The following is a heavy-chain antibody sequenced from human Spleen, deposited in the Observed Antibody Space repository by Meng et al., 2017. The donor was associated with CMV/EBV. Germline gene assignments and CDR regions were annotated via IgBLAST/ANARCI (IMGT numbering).Heavy chain of an antibody. CDR2: MNQDGSEK. CDR3: ARRRMPAAANYFDC. J-gene: IGHJ4*02. D-gene: IGHD2-2*01. Sequence: SGFTFSSYWMSWVRQAPGKELEWVANMNQDGSEKYYVDSVKGRFTISRDNAKNSLYLQMNSLRAEDTAVYYCARRRMPAAANYFDCWGQGTLVTVSS. CDR1: GFTFSSYW. V-gene: IGHV3-7*01.